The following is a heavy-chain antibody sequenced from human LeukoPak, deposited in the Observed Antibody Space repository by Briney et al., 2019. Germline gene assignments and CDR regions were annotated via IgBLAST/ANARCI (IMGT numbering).Heavy chain of an antibody. J-gene: IGHJ4*02. V-gene: IGHV3-30*02. D-gene: IGHD1/OR15-1a*01. Sequence: GGSLRLSCAASGFIFNDYGMHWVRQAPGKGLEWVAFIRYDGSDKYYLDSVKGRFTISRDNSKNTLYLQMNSLRAEDTAVYYCAKEGTASKPSDLDYWGQGTLVAVSS. CDR3: AKEGTASKPSDLDY. CDR1: GFIFNDYG. CDR2: IRYDGSDK.